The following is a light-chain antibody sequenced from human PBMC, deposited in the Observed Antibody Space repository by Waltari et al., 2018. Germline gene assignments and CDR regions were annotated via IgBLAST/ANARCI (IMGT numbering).Light chain of an antibody. CDR1: SGSLITTY. CDR2: EDN. J-gene: IGLJ3*02. CDR3: QSYDSSQWV. Sequence: FMLTQPHSVSESPGKTVTIPCTRSSGSLITTYVQWFQQRPDSSPTTVIYEDNQRPSEVPDRFSGSIDSSSNSASLTISGLKTEDEADYYCQSYDSSQWVFGGGTKLTVL. V-gene: IGLV6-57*01.